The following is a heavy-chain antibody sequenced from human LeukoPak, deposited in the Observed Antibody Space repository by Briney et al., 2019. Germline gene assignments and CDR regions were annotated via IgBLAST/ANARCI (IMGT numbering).Heavy chain of an antibody. Sequence: SETLSLTCTVSGGSISSYYWSWVRQPPGKGLEWIGYIYYSGSTNYNPSLKSRVTISVDTSKNQFSLKLSSVTAADTAVYYCARGRKTLLWFGESSPGHWFDPWGQGTLVTVSS. CDR3: ARGRKTLLWFGESSPGHWFDP. D-gene: IGHD3-10*01. V-gene: IGHV4-59*01. CDR1: GGSISSYY. CDR2: IYYSGST. J-gene: IGHJ5*02.